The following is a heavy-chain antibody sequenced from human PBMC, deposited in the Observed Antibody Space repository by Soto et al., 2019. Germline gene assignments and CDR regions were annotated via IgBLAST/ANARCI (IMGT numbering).Heavy chain of an antibody. CDR2: ISGSGGTT. CDR3: ARDNYDFWSALGLNYYYGMDV. Sequence: LRLSCAASGFTFSSYAMSWVRQAPGKGLEWVSAISGSGGTTYYADSVKGRFTISRDNSKNTLYLQMNSLRAEDTAVYYCARDNYDFWSALGLNYYYGMDVWGQGTTVTVSS. D-gene: IGHD3-3*01. J-gene: IGHJ6*02. V-gene: IGHV3-23*01. CDR1: GFTFSSYA.